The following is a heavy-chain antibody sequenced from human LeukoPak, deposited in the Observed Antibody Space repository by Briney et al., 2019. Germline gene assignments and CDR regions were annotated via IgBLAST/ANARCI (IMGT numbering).Heavy chain of an antibody. Sequence: SETLSLTCTVSGDSINGFYWSWIRQPPGKGLEWVAYIYYAGRTTYNPSLKSQVTISVDTSKNQFSLKLTSLTAADTAVYYCARQGRFSYFGMDVWGQGTTVTVSS. CDR3: ARQGRFSYFGMDV. V-gene: IGHV4-59*08. CDR2: IYYAGRT. CDR1: GDSINGFY. J-gene: IGHJ6*02. D-gene: IGHD3-3*01.